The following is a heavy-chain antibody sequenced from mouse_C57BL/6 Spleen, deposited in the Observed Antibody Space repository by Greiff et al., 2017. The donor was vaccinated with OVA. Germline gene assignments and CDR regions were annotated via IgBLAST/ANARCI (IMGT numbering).Heavy chain of an antibody. V-gene: IGHV14-2*01. D-gene: IGHD1-1*01. Sequence: VHVKQPGAELVKPGASVKLSCKASGYTFTSYWMHWVKQRPGRGLEWIGRIDPEDGETKYAPKFQGKATITADTSSNTAYLQLSSLTSEDTAVYYCFLRVDYWGQGTTLTVSS. J-gene: IGHJ2*01. CDR2: IDPEDGET. CDR3: FLRVDY. CDR1: GYTFTSYW.